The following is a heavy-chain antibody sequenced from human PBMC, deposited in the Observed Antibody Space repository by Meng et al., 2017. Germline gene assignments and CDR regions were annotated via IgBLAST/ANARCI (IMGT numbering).Heavy chain of an antibody. Sequence: GSLRLSCAVYGGSFSGNYWSWIRQPPGKGLEWIGEINHSGSTNYNPSLKSRVTISVDTSKNQFSLKLSSVTAADTAVYYCARDYGDYSSWGQGTLVTVSS. CDR3: ARDYGDYSS. J-gene: IGHJ5*02. CDR1: GGSFSGNY. D-gene: IGHD4-17*01. CDR2: INHSGST. V-gene: IGHV4-34*01.